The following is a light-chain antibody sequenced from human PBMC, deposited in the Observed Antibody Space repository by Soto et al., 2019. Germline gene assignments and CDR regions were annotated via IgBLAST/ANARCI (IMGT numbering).Light chain of an antibody. CDR3: QQSYSIPFT. J-gene: IGKJ3*01. V-gene: IGKV1-39*01. Sequence: DIQLTKSPSCLSASVIDIVTTSVLASQGINTYLAWYQQKLGKAPKILIYDTSSLQIGVPARFSGSGSGTEFTLTISSLQPQDFATYYCQQSYSIPFTFGPGTKVDIK. CDR1: QGINTY. CDR2: DTS.